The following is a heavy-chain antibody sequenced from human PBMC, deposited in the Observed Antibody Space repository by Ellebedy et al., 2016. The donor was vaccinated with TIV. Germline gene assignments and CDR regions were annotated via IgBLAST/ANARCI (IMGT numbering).Heavy chain of an antibody. CDR3: AKVGRWLRLRYFDY. CDR1: GFNDSY. CDR2: ISISGGSV. Sequence: GGSLRLSCAASGFNDSYMGWIRQAPGKGLEWVSSISISGGSVAYADSVRGRFTISRDTAKSSIYLYMNSLRVEDTAVYYCAKVGRWLRLRYFDYWGQGTLVTVSS. D-gene: IGHD5-24*01. J-gene: IGHJ4*02. V-gene: IGHV3-11*01.